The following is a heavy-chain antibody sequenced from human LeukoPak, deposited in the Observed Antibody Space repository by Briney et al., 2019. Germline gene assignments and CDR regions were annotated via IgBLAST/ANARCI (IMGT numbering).Heavy chain of an antibody. CDR1: GYSFTSYW. J-gene: IGHJ4*02. CDR2: IYPGNSDT. V-gene: IGHV5-51*01. D-gene: IGHD3-22*01. Sequence: GESLKISCKGSGYSFTSYWIGWVRQMPGKGLEWMGIIYPGNSDTRYSPSFQGQVTISAGKSISTAYLQWSSLKASDTAVYYCARVADDSSWDYWGQGTLVTVSS. CDR3: ARVADDSSWDY.